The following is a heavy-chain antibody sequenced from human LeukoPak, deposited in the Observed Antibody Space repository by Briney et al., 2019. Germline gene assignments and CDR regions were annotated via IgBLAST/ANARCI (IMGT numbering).Heavy chain of an antibody. D-gene: IGHD2-2*01. J-gene: IGHJ3*02. Sequence: SETLPLTCTVSGGSISSYYWSWIRQPPGKGLEWIGYIYYSGSTNYNPSLKSRVTISVDTSKNQFSLKLSSVTAADTAVYYCARDKGYCSSTSCRNDAFDIWGQGTMVTVSS. CDR1: GGSISSYY. V-gene: IGHV4-59*01. CDR2: IYYSGST. CDR3: ARDKGYCSSTSCRNDAFDI.